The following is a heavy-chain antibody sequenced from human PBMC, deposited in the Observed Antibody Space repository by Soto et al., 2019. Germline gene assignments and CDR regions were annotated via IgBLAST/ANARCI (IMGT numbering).Heavy chain of an antibody. D-gene: IGHD3-9*01. CDR2: IYSSENT. J-gene: IGHJ6*02. Sequence: SETLSLTCTVSGGSVSSNSYSWGWIRQSPGKGLEWIGTIYSSENTYYNPSLLSRVTISVDTSKNEFSLRLRSVTAADTAVYYCASLNVFCFNTNCHRRYVMDVRGQGSTDPVS. CDR1: GGSVSSNSYS. CDR3: ASLNVFCFNTNCHRRYVMDV. V-gene: IGHV4-39*01.